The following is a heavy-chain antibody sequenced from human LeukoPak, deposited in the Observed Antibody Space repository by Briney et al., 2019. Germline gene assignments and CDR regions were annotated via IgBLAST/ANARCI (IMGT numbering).Heavy chain of an antibody. CDR1: GFNFIDYS. D-gene: IGHD5-12*01. J-gene: IGHJ4*01. V-gene: IGHV3-48*01. CDR3: ARDHRYAFDN. CDR2: IGISSGNT. Sequence: GGSLRLSCAASGFNFIDYSMNWVRQAPGKGLEWISYIGISSGNTKYADSVKGRFTISRDKARNSLYLQMDSLRVEDTAMYYCARDHRYAFDNWGHGTLVTVSS.